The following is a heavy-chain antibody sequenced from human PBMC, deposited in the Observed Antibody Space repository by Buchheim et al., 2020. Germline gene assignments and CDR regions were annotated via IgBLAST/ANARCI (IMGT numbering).Heavy chain of an antibody. CDR2: ISGSGDST. V-gene: IGHV3-23*01. J-gene: IGHJ4*02. CDR1: GFTFRNYA. CDR3: AARSDY. Sequence: EVHLLESGGDLVQPGGSLRVSCAASGFTFRNYAMSWVRQAPGKGLEWVSGISGSGDSTYYADSVKGRFTISRDNSKNTLHLQMSSLRAEDTAIYYCAARSDYWGQGTL.